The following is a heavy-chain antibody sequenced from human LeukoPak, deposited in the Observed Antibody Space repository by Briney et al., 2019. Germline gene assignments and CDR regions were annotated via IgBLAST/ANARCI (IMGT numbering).Heavy chain of an antibody. J-gene: IGHJ6*03. CDR1: GFTFSSYA. V-gene: IGHV3-30-3*01. CDR2: ISYDGSNK. Sequence: PGRSLRLSCAASGFTFSSYAMHWVRQAPGKGLEWVAVISYDGSNKYYADSVKGRFTISRDNAKNTLYLQMNSLRAEDAAVYYCARDLYYSYYMDVWGKGTTVTVSS. CDR3: ARDLYYSYYMDV.